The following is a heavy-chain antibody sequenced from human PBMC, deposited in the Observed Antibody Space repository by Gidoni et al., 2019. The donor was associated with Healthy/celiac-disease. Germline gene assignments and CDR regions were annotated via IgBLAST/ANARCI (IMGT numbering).Heavy chain of an antibody. CDR3: AKRLEGWLPSIFDY. Sequence: EVQLLESGGGLVQPGGSLRLSCAASGFPCSSYAMSWVRQAPGKGLGWVSAISGSGVSTYYADSVKGRFTISRDNSKNTLYLQMNSLRAEDTAVYYCAKRLEGWLPSIFDYWGQGTLVTVSS. J-gene: IGHJ4*02. V-gene: IGHV3-23*01. D-gene: IGHD6-19*01. CDR1: GFPCSSYA. CDR2: ISGSGVST.